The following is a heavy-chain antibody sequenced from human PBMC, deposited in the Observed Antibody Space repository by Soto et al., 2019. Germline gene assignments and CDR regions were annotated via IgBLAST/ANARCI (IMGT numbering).Heavy chain of an antibody. CDR2: IYPGDSDT. CDR1: GYSFTSYW. Sequence: GESLKISCKGSGYSFTSYWIGWVRQMPGKGLEWMGIIYPGDSDTRYSPSFQGQVTISADKSISTAYLQWSSLKASDTAMYYCAAPYGGKEMATILGAFDIWGQGTMVTVSS. J-gene: IGHJ3*02. CDR3: AAPYGGKEMATILGAFDI. D-gene: IGHD5-12*01. V-gene: IGHV5-51*01.